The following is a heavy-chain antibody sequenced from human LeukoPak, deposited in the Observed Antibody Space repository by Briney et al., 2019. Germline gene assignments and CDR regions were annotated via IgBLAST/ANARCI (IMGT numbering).Heavy chain of an antibody. CDR2: ISAYNGNT. CDR3: ARDSGYCYGSGSYREYYYYYMDV. V-gene: IGHV1-18*01. D-gene: IGHD3-10*01. CDR1: GGTFSSYA. J-gene: IGHJ6*03. Sequence: ASVKVSCKASGGTFSSYAISWVRQAPGQGLEWMGWISAYNGNTNYAQKLQGRVTMTTDTSTSTAYMELRSLRSGDTAVYYCARDSGYCYGSGSYREYYYYYMDVWGKGTTVTVSS.